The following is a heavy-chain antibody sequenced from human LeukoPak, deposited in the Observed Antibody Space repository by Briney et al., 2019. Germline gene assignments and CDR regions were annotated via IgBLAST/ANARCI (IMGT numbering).Heavy chain of an antibody. D-gene: IGHD3-10*01. CDR1: GFTFSSYS. J-gene: IGHJ4*02. Sequence: PGGSLRLSCAASGFTFSSYSMNWVRQAPGKGLEWVSSISSSSSYIYYADSVKGRFTISRDNAKNSLYLQMNSLRAEDTAVYYCARDYGSGSYYNVSPWAPLDYWGQGTLVTVSS. V-gene: IGHV3-21*01. CDR2: ISSSSSYI. CDR3: ARDYGSGSYYNVSPWAPLDY.